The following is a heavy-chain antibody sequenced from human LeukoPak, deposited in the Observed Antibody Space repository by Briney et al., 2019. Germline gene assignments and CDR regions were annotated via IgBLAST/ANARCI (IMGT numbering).Heavy chain of an antibody. CDR2: ISSSSSYI. Sequence: KPGGSLRLPCAASGFTFSSYSMNWVRQAPGKGLEWVSSISSSSSYIYYADSVKGRFTISRDNAKNSLYLQMSSLRAEDTAVYYCARVLVDIVATIEDGDAFDIWGQGTMVTVSS. CDR1: GFTFSSYS. CDR3: ARVLVDIVATIEDGDAFDI. D-gene: IGHD5-12*01. V-gene: IGHV3-21*01. J-gene: IGHJ3*02.